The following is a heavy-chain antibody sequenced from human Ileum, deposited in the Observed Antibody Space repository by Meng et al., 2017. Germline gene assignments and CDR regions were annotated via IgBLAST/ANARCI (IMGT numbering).Heavy chain of an antibody. CDR3: VRHGGKYFDS. J-gene: IGHJ4*02. CDR2: IYLAGSP. V-gene: IGHV4-4*02. D-gene: IGHD2-15*01. Sequence: QVKLQGSGPGLVGPSGTLSLTCTVSGGSISSSFYWSWVRQSPGKGLEWIGQIYLAGSPNYNPSLESRVTISVDKSKNQFSLRLTSVTAADTAIFYCVRHGGKYFDSWGQGTLVTVSS. CDR1: GGSISSSFY.